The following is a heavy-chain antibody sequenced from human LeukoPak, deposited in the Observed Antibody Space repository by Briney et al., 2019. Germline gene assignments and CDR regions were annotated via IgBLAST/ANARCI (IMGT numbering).Heavy chain of an antibody. Sequence: GGSLRLSCAASGFTFSSYAMHWVRQAPGKGLEWVAVISYDGSNKYYADSVKGRFTISRDNSKNTLYLQMNSLRAEDTAVYYCARAGYSSGWYDFDYWGQGTLVTVSS. D-gene: IGHD6-19*01. J-gene: IGHJ4*02. CDR3: ARAGYSSGWYDFDY. CDR2: ISYDGSNK. CDR1: GFTFSSYA. V-gene: IGHV3-30*04.